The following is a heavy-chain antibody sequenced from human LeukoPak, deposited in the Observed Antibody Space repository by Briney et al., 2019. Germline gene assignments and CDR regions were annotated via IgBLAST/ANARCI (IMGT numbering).Heavy chain of an antibody. CDR3: ARDPFDY. Sequence: GGSLRLSCAASGFTFSSYAMHWVRQAPGKGLEWVAVISYDGSNKYYADSVKGRFTISRDNSKNTLYLQMNSLRAEDTAVYYCARDPFDYWGQGTLVTVSS. V-gene: IGHV3-30-3*01. J-gene: IGHJ4*02. CDR2: ISYDGSNK. CDR1: GFTFSSYA.